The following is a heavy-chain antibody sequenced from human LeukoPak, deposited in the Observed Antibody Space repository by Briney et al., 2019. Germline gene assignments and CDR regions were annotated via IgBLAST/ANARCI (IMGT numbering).Heavy chain of an antibody. J-gene: IGHJ3*02. CDR2: MNPNSGNT. CDR3: ARVLTPDSSGESDAFDI. CDR1: GYTFTSYD. D-gene: IGHD6-25*01. V-gene: IGHV1-8*01. Sequence: ASVKVSCKASGYTFTSYDINWVRQATGQGLEWMGWMNPNSGNTGYAQKFQGRVTMTRNTSISTAYMELSSLRSEDTAVYYCARVLTPDSSGESDAFDIWGQGTMVTVSS.